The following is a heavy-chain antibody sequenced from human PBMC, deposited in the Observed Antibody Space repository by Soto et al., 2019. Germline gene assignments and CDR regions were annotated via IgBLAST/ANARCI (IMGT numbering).Heavy chain of an antibody. Sequence: GGSLRLSCAASGFTFSSYAMHWVRQAPGKGLEWVAVISYDGSNKYYADSVKGRFTISRDNSKNTLYLQMNSLRAEDTAVYYCARAYCGGDCNTYYYYYGMDVWGQGTTVTVSS. J-gene: IGHJ6*02. CDR1: GFTFSSYA. CDR3: ARAYCGGDCNTYYYYYGMDV. D-gene: IGHD2-21*02. V-gene: IGHV3-30-3*01. CDR2: ISYDGSNK.